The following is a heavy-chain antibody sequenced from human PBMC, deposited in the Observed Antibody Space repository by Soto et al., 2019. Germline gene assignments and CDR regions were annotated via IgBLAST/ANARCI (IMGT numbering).Heavy chain of an antibody. Sequence: GGSLRLSCAASGFTFSTYSMNWVRQAPGKGLEWVSCITGSGNYIYYADSVRGRFTISRDNAKNSLYLQMNSLRAEDTAVYYCARDEEARPYFSGMDVWGQGTTVTVSS. V-gene: IGHV3-21*01. D-gene: IGHD6-6*01. CDR3: ARDEEARPYFSGMDV. CDR1: GFTFSTYS. CDR2: ITGSGNYI. J-gene: IGHJ6*02.